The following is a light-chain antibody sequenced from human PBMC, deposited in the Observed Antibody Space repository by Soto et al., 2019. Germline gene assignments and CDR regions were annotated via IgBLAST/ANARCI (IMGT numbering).Light chain of an antibody. J-gene: IGKJ1*01. CDR1: QNINSW. CDR2: EAS. CDR3: QQYSSYYRP. V-gene: IGKV1-5*03. Sequence: DIHMTQSPSTLSASVGDRVTITCRASQNINSWLAWYQQKPGKAPKLLIYEASSLESGVPSRFSGSGSGTEFTLTITGLQPDDSATYYCQQYSSYYRPFGQGTKVDIK.